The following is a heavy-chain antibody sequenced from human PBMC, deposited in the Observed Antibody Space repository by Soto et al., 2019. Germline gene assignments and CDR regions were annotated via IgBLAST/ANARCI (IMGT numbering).Heavy chain of an antibody. J-gene: IGHJ6*02. CDR2: MKPDETGR. V-gene: IGHV3-7*03. D-gene: IGHD1-1*01. CDR3: ARYKSPTGLDL. CDR1: GFTFSEDW. Sequence: EVQLVESGGGLVQPGGSLRLSCLLSGFTFSEDWMGRVRQAPGKGLEWVANMKPDETGRYYVDSVRGRFTISRDGAENSLHLQRNSLRVEDTALYYCARYKSPTGLDLWGQGTTVTVSS.